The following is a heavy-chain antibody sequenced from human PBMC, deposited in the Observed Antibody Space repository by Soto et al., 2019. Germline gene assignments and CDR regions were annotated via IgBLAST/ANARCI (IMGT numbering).Heavy chain of an antibody. V-gene: IGHV4-59*01. J-gene: IGHJ6*02. CDR3: ARDEPVNWNYTNPLYYYGMDV. Sequence: SETLSLTCTVSGGSISSYYWSWIRQPPGKGLEWIGYIYYSGSTNYNPSLNSRVTISVDTSKNQFSLKLSSVTAADTAVYYCARDEPVNWNYTNPLYYYGMDVWGQGTTVTVSS. CDR1: GGSISSYY. D-gene: IGHD1-7*01. CDR2: IYYSGST.